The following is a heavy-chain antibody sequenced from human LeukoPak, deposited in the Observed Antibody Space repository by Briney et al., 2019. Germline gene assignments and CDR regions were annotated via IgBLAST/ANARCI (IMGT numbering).Heavy chain of an antibody. Sequence: SETLSLTCTVSGGAISSYYWTWIRQPAGQGLEWIGRIFPSGNTKYNPSLQSRLTMSIDTCTNQFSLKISSVTAAHTAVYYCASHVIGGAFSWGQAALVTVSS. V-gene: IGHV4-4*07. CDR2: IFPSGNT. J-gene: IGHJ5*02. CDR1: GGAISSYY. D-gene: IGHD3-16*02. CDR3: ASHVIGGAFS.